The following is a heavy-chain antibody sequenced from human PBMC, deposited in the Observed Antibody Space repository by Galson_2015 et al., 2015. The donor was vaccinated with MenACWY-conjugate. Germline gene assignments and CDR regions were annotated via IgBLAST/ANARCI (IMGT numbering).Heavy chain of an antibody. Sequence: SLRLSCAASGISLRGNAMSWVRQAPGNGLEWVSAISGSAGATFYAESVQGRFTISRDFSNNTLYLQMNSLRAEDTAVYFCANNAFAGGIDYWGQGTLVTVSS. D-gene: IGHD2-15*01. J-gene: IGHJ4*02. CDR1: GISLRGNA. CDR3: ANNAFAGGIDY. V-gene: IGHV3-23*01. CDR2: ISGSAGAT.